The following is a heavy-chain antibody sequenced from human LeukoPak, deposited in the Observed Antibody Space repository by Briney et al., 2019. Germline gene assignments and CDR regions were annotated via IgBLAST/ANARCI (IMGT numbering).Heavy chain of an antibody. D-gene: IGHD2-21*01. J-gene: IGHJ4*02. Sequence: GGSLRLSCAASGYTFSSYAMNWVRQAPGEGLEWVSGISGSGSSIHYADSVRGRFTISRDNSKNTVYLQMNSLRAEDTATYHCARGGGSNAGDNFVDWGRGALVTVSS. CDR1: GYTFSSYA. CDR3: ARGGGSNAGDNFVD. V-gene: IGHV3-23*01. CDR2: ISGSGSSI.